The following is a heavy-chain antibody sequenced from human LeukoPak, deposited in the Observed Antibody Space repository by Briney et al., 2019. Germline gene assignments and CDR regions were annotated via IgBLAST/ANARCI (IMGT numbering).Heavy chain of an antibody. CDR3: AREEVVVVAATVGHYFDY. J-gene: IGHJ4*02. D-gene: IGHD2-15*01. CDR2: IIPIFGIA. V-gene: IGHV1-69*04. Sequence: SVKVSCKASGGTFSSYAISWVRRAPGQGLEWMGRIIPIFGIANYAQKFQGRVTITADKSTRTAYMELSSLRSEDTAVYYCAREEVVVVAATVGHYFDYWGQGTLVTVSS. CDR1: GGTFSSYA.